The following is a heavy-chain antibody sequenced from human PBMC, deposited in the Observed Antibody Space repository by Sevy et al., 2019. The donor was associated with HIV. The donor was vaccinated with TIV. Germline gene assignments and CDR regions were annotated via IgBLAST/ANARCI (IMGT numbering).Heavy chain of an antibody. D-gene: IGHD3-10*01. V-gene: IGHV3-7*01. J-gene: IGHJ6*02. CDR1: GFTFSSYW. CDR2: IKQDGSEK. CDR3: AGELGYYGSGSEYYSYYGMDV. Sequence: GGSLRLSCAASGFTFSSYWMSWVRQAPGKGLEWVANIKQDGSEKYNVDSVKGRITISRGNAKNSMYLQMNCLSAEDTAVYYCAGELGYYGSGSEYYSYYGMDVWGQGTTVTVSS.